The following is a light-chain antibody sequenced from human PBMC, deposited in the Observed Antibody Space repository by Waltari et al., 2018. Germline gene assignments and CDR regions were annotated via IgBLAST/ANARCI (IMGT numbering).Light chain of an antibody. CDR1: QSFSRA. CDR3: QHYVRLPVT. J-gene: IGKJ1*01. Sequence: EIVLTQSPGNLSLSPGERATLSCRASQSFSRALAWYQQKPGQAPRLLICDASTRAIGIPDRFSGGGSGTDFSLTISRLEPEDFAVYYCQHYVRLPVTFGQGTTVEIK. V-gene: IGKV3-20*01. CDR2: DAS.